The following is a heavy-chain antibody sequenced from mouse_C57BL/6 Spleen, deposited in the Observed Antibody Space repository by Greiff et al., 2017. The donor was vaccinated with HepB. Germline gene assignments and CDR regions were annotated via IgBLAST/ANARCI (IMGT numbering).Heavy chain of an antibody. V-gene: IGHV5-17*01. J-gene: IGHJ4*01. CDR1: GFTFNDYG. CDR3: ARPGYEAMDY. CDR2: ISSGSSTI. D-gene: IGHD3-2*02. Sequence: EVKLMESGGGLVKPGGSLKLSCAASGFTFNDYGMHWVRQAPEKGLEWVAYISSGSSTIYYADTVKGRFTISRDNAKNTLFLQMTSLRSEDTAMYYCARPGYEAMDYWGQGTSVTVSS.